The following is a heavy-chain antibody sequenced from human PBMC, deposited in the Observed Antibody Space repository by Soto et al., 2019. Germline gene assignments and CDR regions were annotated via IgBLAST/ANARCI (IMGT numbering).Heavy chain of an antibody. CDR3: ARRSMSATDCDY. J-gene: IGHJ4*02. CDR2: IHYSGST. D-gene: IGHD6-6*01. Sequence: QVQLQESGPGLVKPSQTLSLTCTVSGGSISSGGYYWSWIRQHPGKGLEWIGYIHYSGSTYYNPSLTRRITISADTSKNHSPLKLRSVPAAGTAVDYCARRSMSATDCDYWGEGTLFTVSS. V-gene: IGHV4-31*03. CDR1: GGSISSGGYY.